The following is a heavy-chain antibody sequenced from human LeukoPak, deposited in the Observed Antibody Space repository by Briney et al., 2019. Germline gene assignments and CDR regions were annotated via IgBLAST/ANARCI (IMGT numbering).Heavy chain of an antibody. J-gene: IGHJ4*02. CDR3: ARVGQLAKGFIDY. CDR2: MNPNSGNT. V-gene: IGHV1-8*01. CDR1: GYTFTSYD. D-gene: IGHD6-13*01. Sequence: ASVKVSCKASGYTFTSYDINWVRQATGQGLEWMGWMNPNSGNTGYAQKFQGRATMTRNTSISTAYMELSSLRSEDTAVYYCARVGQLAKGFIDYWGQGTLVTVSS.